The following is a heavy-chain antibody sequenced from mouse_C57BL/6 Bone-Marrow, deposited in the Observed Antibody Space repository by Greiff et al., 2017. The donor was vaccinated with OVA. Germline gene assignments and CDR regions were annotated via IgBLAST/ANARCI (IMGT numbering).Heavy chain of an antibody. V-gene: IGHV1-26*01. CDR3: EKKEYGNPFAY. D-gene: IGHD2-10*02. Sequence: EVQLQQSGPELVKPGASVKISCKASGYTFTDYYMNWVKQSHGKSLEWIGDINPNNGGTSYNQKFKGKATLTVDKSSSTAYMELRSLTSEDSAVYSCEKKEYGNPFAYWGQGTLVTVSA. J-gene: IGHJ3*01. CDR2: INPNNGGT. CDR1: GYTFTDYY.